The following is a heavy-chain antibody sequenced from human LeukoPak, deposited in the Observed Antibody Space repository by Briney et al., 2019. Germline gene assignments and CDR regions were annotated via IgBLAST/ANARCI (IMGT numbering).Heavy chain of an antibody. J-gene: IGHJ6*01. V-gene: IGHV3-30*04. CDR3: ARDQGWWAVRRGTYGMDV. D-gene: IGHD2-15*01. Sequence: GGSLRLSCAAAGFTFSNYAMHWVRQAPGKGLEWVAVISDAGTNKYYGDSVKGRFSIARDNSKNTVSLQMNSLKPEDRAVYYCARDQGWWAVRRGTYGMDVWGQGTTVAVTS. CDR1: GFTFSNYA. CDR2: ISDAGTNK.